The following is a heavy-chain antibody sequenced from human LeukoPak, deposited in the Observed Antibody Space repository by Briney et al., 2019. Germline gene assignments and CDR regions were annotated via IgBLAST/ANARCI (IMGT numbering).Heavy chain of an antibody. D-gene: IGHD6-25*01. CDR1: GGTFSSYA. V-gene: IGHV1-69*06. CDR3: ARAPAISGTSAFDI. J-gene: IGHJ3*02. CDR2: IIPIFGTA. Sequence: ASVKVSCKASGGTFSSYAISWVRQAPGQGLEWTGGIIPIFGTANYAQKFQGRVAITADKSTSTAYMELSGLRSEDTAVYYCARAPAISGTSAFDIWGQGTMVTVSS.